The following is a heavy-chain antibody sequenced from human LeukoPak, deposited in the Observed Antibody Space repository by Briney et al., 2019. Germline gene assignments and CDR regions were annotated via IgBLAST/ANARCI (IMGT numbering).Heavy chain of an antibody. D-gene: IGHD1-26*01. CDR1: GFSVSNNY. J-gene: IGHJ4*02. V-gene: IGHV3-66*03. Sequence: GGSLRLSCAVSGFSVSNNYMNWVRQAPGKGLEWVSLIYSRGGTSYADSVKGRFTISRDNSKNTLYLQMNSLRAEDTAVFYCARDFTAIGTYYFDYWGQGTLVTVSS. CDR2: IYSRGGT. CDR3: ARDFTAIGTYYFDY.